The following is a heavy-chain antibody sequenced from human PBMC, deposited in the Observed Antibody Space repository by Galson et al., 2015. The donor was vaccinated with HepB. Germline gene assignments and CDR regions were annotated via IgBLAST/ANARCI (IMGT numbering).Heavy chain of an antibody. J-gene: IGHJ6*03. CDR1: GFTFSSYG. Sequence: SLRLSCAASGFTFSSYGMHWVRQAPGKGLEWVAVISYDGSNKYYADSVKGRFTISRDNSKNTLYLQMNSLRAEDTAVYYCAKKPPLRAYYMDVWGKGTTVTVSS. V-gene: IGHV3-30*18. CDR2: ISYDGSNK. CDR3: AKKPPLRAYYMDV.